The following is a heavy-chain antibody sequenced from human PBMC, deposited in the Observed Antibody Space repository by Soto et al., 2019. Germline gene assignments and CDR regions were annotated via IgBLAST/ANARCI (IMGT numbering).Heavy chain of an antibody. Sequence: PXGFLRASGPASGCTSGSSTMSWVRQAPGKGLEWVSAISGSCGSTYYAESVKGRFTISRDNSKNTLYLQMTSLRAEDTAVYYCAKDKIAARGWFDPWGQGTLVTVSS. D-gene: IGHD6-6*01. V-gene: IGHV3-23*01. CDR1: GCTSGSST. CDR2: ISGSCGST. J-gene: IGHJ5*02. CDR3: AKDKIAARGWFDP.